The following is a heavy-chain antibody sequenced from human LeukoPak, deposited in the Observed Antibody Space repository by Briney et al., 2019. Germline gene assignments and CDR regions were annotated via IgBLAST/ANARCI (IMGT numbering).Heavy chain of an antibody. CDR3: ARGIATDY. J-gene: IGHJ4*02. D-gene: IGHD6-13*01. CDR2: IKEDGSDK. Sequence: GGSLRLSCAASGFTFSSYAMSWVRQAPGKGLEWVANIKEDGSDKYYVESVKGRFTISRDNAKNSLYLQMNSLRAEDTAVYYCARGIATDYWGQGTLVTVSS. V-gene: IGHV3-7*01. CDR1: GFTFSSYA.